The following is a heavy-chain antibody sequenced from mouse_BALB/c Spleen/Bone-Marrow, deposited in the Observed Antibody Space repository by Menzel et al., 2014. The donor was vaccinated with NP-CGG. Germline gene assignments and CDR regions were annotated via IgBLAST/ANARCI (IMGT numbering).Heavy chain of an antibody. D-gene: IGHD1-2*01. J-gene: IGHJ2*01. CDR3: ARGPLLRLRGYLDY. CDR1: GFSLTSYG. V-gene: IGHV2-9*02. CDR2: IWAGGST. Sequence: VQRVESGPGLVAPSQSLSITCTVSGFSLTSYGVHWVRQPPGEGLEWLGVIWAGGSTNYNSALMSRLSISKDNSKSQVFLKMNSLQTDDTAMYYCARGPLLRLRGYLDYWGQGTTLTVSS.